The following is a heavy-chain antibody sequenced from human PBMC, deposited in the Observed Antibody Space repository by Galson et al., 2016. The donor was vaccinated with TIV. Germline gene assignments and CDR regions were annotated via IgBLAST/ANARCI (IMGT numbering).Heavy chain of an antibody. CDR3: SRDRVVDATYYYYYYGMDV. Sequence: SLRLSCATSGLSVSINYMTWVRQAPGQGLEWVSLISDGGNTYYPESVKGRFTISRDNSKTTLYLQMNRLRLEDTAVYYCSRDRVVDATYYYYYYGMDVWGQGTAVTVSS. CDR1: GLSVSINY. CDR2: ISDGGNT. D-gene: IGHD3-22*01. J-gene: IGHJ6*02. V-gene: IGHV3-66*02.